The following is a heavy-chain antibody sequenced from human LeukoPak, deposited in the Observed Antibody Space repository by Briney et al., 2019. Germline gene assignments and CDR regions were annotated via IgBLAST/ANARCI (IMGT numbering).Heavy chain of an antibody. D-gene: IGHD6-19*01. J-gene: IGHJ3*02. CDR2: IYYSGST. Sequence: SETLTLTCTVSGGSISSSSYYWGWIRQPPGKGLEWIGSIYYSGSTYYNPSLKSRVTISVDTSKNQFSLMLSSVTAADTAMYYCARSSSGWYQDAFDIWGQGTMVTVSS. V-gene: IGHV4-39*01. CDR3: ARSSSGWYQDAFDI. CDR1: GGSISSSSYY.